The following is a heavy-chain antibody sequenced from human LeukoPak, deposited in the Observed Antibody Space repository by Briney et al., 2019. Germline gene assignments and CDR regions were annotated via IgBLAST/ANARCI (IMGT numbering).Heavy chain of an antibody. J-gene: IGHJ4*02. CDR1: GGSISSSNW. D-gene: IGHD6-13*01. CDR2: IYHSGST. CDR3: ARVSSSWYRWFDY. Sequence: PSETLSLTCAVSGGSISSSNWWSWVRQPPGKGLEWIGEIYHSGSTNYNPSLKSRVTISVDTSKNQFSLKLSSVTAADTAVYYCARVSSSWYRWFDYWGQGTLVTVSS. V-gene: IGHV4-4*02.